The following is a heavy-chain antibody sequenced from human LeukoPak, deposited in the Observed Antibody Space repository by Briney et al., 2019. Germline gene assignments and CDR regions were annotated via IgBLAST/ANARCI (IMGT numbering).Heavy chain of an antibody. CDR2: ISYDGSNK. CDR1: GFTFSSYG. J-gene: IGHJ4*02. CDR3: ARDRGPGTGFMVREAYDY. D-gene: IGHD3-10*01. Sequence: LAGGSLRLSCAASGFTFSSYGMHWVRQAPGKGLEWVAVISYDGSNKYYADSVKGRFTISRDNSKNTLYLQMNSLRAEDTAVYYCARDRGPGTGFMVREAYDYWGQGTLVTVSS. V-gene: IGHV3-30*03.